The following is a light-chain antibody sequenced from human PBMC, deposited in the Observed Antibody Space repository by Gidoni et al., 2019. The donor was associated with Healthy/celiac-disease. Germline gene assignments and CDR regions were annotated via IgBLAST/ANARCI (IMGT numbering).Light chain of an antibody. Sequence: QSVLTQPPSVSGAPGQRVTISCTVSSSNIGAGYDVHWYQQLPGTAPKLLISGNSNRPSGVPDRFSGSKSGTSASLAISGLQAEDEADYYCQTYDSSMSGSVFGGGTKLTVL. CDR1: SSNIGAGYD. CDR3: QTYDSSMSGSV. J-gene: IGLJ2*01. V-gene: IGLV1-40*01. CDR2: GNS.